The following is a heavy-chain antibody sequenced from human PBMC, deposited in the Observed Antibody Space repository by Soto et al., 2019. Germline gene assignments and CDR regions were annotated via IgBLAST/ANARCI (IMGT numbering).Heavy chain of an antibody. CDR3: AREVAGEVDP. J-gene: IGHJ5*02. V-gene: IGHV1-8*01. CDR2: MNPNSGNT. Sequence: QVQLVQSGAEVKKPGASVKVSCKASGYTFTSYDINWVRQATGQGLEWMGWMNPNSGNTGYAQKFQXXVXMXKNTSISTAYMELSSLRSEDTAVYYCAREVAGEVDPWGQGTLVTVSS. CDR1: GYTFTSYD. D-gene: IGHD2-15*01.